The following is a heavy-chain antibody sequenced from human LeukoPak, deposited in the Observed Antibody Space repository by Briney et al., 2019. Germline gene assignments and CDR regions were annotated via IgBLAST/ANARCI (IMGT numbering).Heavy chain of an antibody. J-gene: IGHJ4*02. CDR3: ARNVRGAFMNCFDY. CDR2: IYHSGNA. Sequence: PSETLSLTCTVSGGSISSGTYYWGWMRQPPGQGLVWIGSIYHSGNAYYNLSLMSRVTISVDTSKNQFSLKVSSATAAATAVFYCARNVRGAFMNCFDYWGQGTLVTVSS. CDR1: GGSISSGTYY. V-gene: IGHV4-39*07. D-gene: IGHD1-14*01.